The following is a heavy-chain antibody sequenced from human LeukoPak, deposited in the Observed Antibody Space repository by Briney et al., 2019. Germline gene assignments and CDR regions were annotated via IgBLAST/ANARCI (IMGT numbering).Heavy chain of an antibody. J-gene: IGHJ4*02. CDR1: GGSVSSSIHY. CDR2: IYYSGST. V-gene: IGHV4-39*02. D-gene: IGHD3-22*01. CDR3: ARDYYHSSGYYFADY. Sequence: SETLPLTCTVSGGSVSSSIHYWVWIRQLPGKGLEWIGSIYYSGSTYYNPSLKSRVTISVDTSKSQFSLKLTSVTAADTAVYYCARDYYHSSGYYFADYWGQGTLVTVSS.